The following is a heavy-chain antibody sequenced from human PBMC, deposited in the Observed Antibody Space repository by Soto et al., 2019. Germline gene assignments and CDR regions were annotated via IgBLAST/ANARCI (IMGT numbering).Heavy chain of an antibody. CDR2: IYYSGST. J-gene: IGHJ4*02. CDR1: SGSISSGGYY. Sequence: SETLSLTCTVSSGSISSGGYYWSWIRQHPGKGLEWIGYIYYSGSTYYNPSLKSRVTISVDTSKNQFSLKLSSVTAADTAVYYCARGSGYYHPPFDYWGQGTLVTVSS. V-gene: IGHV4-31*03. D-gene: IGHD3-22*01. CDR3: ARGSGYYHPPFDY.